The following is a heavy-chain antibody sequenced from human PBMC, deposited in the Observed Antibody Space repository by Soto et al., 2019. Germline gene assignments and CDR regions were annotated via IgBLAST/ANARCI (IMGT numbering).Heavy chain of an antibody. Sequence: HPGGSLRLSCAASGFTFSSYAMSWVRQAPGKGLEWVSAISGSGGSTYYADSVKGRFTISRDNSKNTLYLQMNSLRAEDTAVYYCAKDLGLGGSGIEPYYFDYWGQGTLVTVSS. CDR2: ISGSGGST. D-gene: IGHD3-10*01. V-gene: IGHV3-23*01. J-gene: IGHJ4*02. CDR3: AKDLGLGGSGIEPYYFDY. CDR1: GFTFSSYA.